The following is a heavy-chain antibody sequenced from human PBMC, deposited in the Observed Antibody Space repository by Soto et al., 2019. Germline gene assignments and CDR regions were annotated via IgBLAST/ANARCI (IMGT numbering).Heavy chain of an antibody. CDR1: GGSISSYY. Sequence: PSETLSLTCTVSGGSISSYYWSWIRQPPGKGLEWIGYIYYSGSTNYNPSLKSRVTISVDTSKNQFSLKLSSVTAADTAVYYCARDSPNDAFDIWGLGTMVTVSS. CDR3: ARDSPNDAFDI. J-gene: IGHJ3*02. CDR2: IYYSGST. V-gene: IGHV4-59*01.